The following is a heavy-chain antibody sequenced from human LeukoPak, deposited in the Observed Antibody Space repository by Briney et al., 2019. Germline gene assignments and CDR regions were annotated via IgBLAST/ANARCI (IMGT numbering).Heavy chain of an antibody. V-gene: IGHV3-7*04. Sequence: GGSLRLSCAASGFTFSNYWMSWVRQAPGKGLEWVANIKQDGSEKYYVDSVKGRLTISRDNAKNSPYLQMNSLRAEDTAVYYCARGAVVPGYWGQGTLVTVSS. J-gene: IGHJ4*02. CDR1: GFTFSNYW. D-gene: IGHD3-22*01. CDR2: IKQDGSEK. CDR3: ARGAVVPGY.